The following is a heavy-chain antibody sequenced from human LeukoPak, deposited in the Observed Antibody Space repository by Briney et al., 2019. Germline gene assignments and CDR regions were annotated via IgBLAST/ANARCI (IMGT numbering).Heavy chain of an antibody. CDR1: GYTFTSYG. J-gene: IGHJ4*02. V-gene: IGHV1-18*01. Sequence: ASVKVSCKASGYTFTSYGISWVRQAPGQGLEWMGWISAYNGNTNYAQKLQGRVTMTTDTSTSTAYMELRSLRSDDTAVYYCARDPHVRGITKALGYWGQGTLVTVSS. CDR3: ARDPHVRGITKALGY. D-gene: IGHD3-10*01. CDR2: ISAYNGNT.